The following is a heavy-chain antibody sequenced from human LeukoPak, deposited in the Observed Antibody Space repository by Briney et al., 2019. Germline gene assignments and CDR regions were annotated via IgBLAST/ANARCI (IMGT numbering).Heavy chain of an antibody. CDR2: IWYDGSNK. J-gene: IGHJ3*02. CDR1: GFTFSSYG. V-gene: IGHV3-33*01. CDR3: ARARPDDFWSGYYSRRDRDAFDI. Sequence: GGSLRLSCAASGFTFSSYGMHWVRQAPGKGLEWVAVIWYDGSNKYYADSVKGRFTISRDNSKNTLYLQMNSLRAEDTAVCYCARARPDDFWSGYYSRRDRDAFDIWGQGTMVTVSS. D-gene: IGHD3-3*01.